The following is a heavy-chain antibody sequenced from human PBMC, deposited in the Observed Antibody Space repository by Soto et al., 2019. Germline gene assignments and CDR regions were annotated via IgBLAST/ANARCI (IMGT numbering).Heavy chain of an antibody. CDR1: GFTFSSYG. J-gene: IGHJ3*02. Sequence: VQLVESGGGVVQPGRSLRLSCAASGFTFSSYGMHWVRQAPGKGLEWVAVISYDGSNKDYADSVKGRFTISRDNSKNTQYLQMNSVRAEDTAVYYCAKGDLMITFGGVIAPDAFDIWGQGTMVTVSS. CDR2: ISYDGSNK. CDR3: AKGDLMITFGGVIAPDAFDI. D-gene: IGHD3-16*02. V-gene: IGHV3-30*18.